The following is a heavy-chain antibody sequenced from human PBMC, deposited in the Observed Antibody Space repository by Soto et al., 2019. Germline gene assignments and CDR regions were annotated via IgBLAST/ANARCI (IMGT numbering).Heavy chain of an antibody. CDR2: ISGSGGST. V-gene: IGHV3-23*01. CDR1: GFTFSSYA. Sequence: PGGSLRLSCAASGFTFSSYAMSWVRQAPGKGLEWVSAISGSGGSTYYADSVKGRFTISRDNSKNTLYLQMNSLRAEDTAVYYCAKVRYIGCYFDRHPHDYRGQGTLVLGSS. J-gene: IGHJ4*02. D-gene: IGHD2-15*01. CDR3: AKVRYIGCYFDRHPHDY.